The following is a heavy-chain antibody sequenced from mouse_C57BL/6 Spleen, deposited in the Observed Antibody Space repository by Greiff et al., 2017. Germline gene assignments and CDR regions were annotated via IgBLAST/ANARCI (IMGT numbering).Heavy chain of an antibody. CDR3: ARTLTGYYAMDY. D-gene: IGHD4-1*01. V-gene: IGHV1-61*01. Sequence: QVQLQQPGAELVRPGSSVKLSCKASGYTFTSYWMAWVKQRPGQGLEWIGNIYPSDSETNYNQKFKDKATLTVDKSSSTAYMQLSSLTSEDSAVXYCARTLTGYYAMDYWGQGTSVTVSS. CDR2: IYPSDSET. J-gene: IGHJ4*01. CDR1: GYTFTSYW.